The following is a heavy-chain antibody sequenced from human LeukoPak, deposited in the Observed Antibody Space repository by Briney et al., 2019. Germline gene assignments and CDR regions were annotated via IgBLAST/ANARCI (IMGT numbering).Heavy chain of an antibody. CDR3: TRDPYYYDSSGYYYIDY. CDR2: IRSKAYGGTT. J-gene: IGHJ4*02. Sequence: GGSLRLSCTASGFIFGDYAMSWVRQAPGKGLEWVTFIRSKAYGGTTEYAASVKGRFTISRDDSKSIAYLQMNSLKTEDTAVYYCTRDPYYYDSSGYYYIDYWGQGTLVTVSS. CDR1: GFIFGDYA. V-gene: IGHV3-49*04. D-gene: IGHD3-22*01.